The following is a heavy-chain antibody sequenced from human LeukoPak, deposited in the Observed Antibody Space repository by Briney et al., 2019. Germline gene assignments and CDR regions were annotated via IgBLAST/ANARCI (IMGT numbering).Heavy chain of an antibody. V-gene: IGHV4-39*01. CDR2: IHYTGST. D-gene: IGHD6-19*01. Sequence: SETLSLTCSVSAGSITSSSYYWCWIRQPPGKGLEWTGSIHYTGSTFYNPSLTGRVTISVDTSKHQFSLNLSSVTAGGAAVYYCAAIIAVAGIPLVDPWGQGTLVTVSS. CDR1: AGSITSSSYY. J-gene: IGHJ5*02. CDR3: AAIIAVAGIPLVDP.